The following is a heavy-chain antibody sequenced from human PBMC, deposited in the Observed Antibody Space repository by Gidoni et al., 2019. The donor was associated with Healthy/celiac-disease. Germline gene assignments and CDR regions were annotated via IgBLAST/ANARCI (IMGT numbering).Heavy chain of an antibody. CDR3: ARHFFGFLEHFNWFDP. CDR1: GGSISSSSYY. V-gene: IGHV4-39*01. Sequence: QLQLQESGPGLVKPSETLSLTCTVSGGSISSSSYYWGWIRQPPGKGLEWIGSIYYSGSTYYNPSLKSRVTISVDTSKNQFSLKLSSVTAADTAVYYCARHFFGFLEHFNWFDPWGQGTLVTVSS. D-gene: IGHD3-3*01. CDR2: IYYSGST. J-gene: IGHJ5*02.